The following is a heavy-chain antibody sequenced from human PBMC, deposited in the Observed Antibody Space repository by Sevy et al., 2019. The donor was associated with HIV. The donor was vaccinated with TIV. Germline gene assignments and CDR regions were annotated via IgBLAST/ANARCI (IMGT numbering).Heavy chain of an antibody. Sequence: GGSLRLSCAASGFTFRNSGMHWGRQAPGKGLEWVAVVSYDGTNKYYADSVKGRFTISRDNSKNTLYLQMNGLRAEDTAVYYCAKDRYDTPYDYGSFHHWGQGTLVTVSS. CDR1: GFTFRNSG. CDR2: VSYDGTNK. J-gene: IGHJ1*01. V-gene: IGHV3-30*18. CDR3: AKDRYDTPYDYGSFHH. D-gene: IGHD4-17*01.